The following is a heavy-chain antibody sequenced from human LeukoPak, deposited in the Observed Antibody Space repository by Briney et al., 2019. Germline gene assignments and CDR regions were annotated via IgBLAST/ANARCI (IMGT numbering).Heavy chain of an antibody. CDR3: ARGSASAER. CDR2: IYITGGST. J-gene: IGHJ4*02. D-gene: IGHD6-13*01. V-gene: IGHV4-4*07. Sequence: EWIGLIYITGGSTHYNPSLKSRVTMSADTSKNQLSLNLRSVTAADTAVYYCARGSASAERWGQGTLVTVSS.